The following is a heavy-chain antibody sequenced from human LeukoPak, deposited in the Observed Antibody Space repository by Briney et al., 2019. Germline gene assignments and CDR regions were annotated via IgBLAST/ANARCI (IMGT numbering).Heavy chain of an antibody. D-gene: IGHD3-22*01. CDR1: GGSIAIRNYY. J-gene: IGHJ4*02. CDR3: AREQYYDSSGYYYPYYFDY. CDR2: VYSSGSV. V-gene: IGHV4-39*07. Sequence: SETLSLTCAVSGGSIAIRNYYWAWIRQSPGRGLEWLGSVYSSGSVYYNPSLKSRVTISVDTSKNQFSLKLSSVTAADTAVYYCAREQYYDSSGYYYPYYFDYWGQGTLVTVSS.